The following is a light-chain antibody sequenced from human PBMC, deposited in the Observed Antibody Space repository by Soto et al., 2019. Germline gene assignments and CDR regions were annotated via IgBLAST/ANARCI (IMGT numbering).Light chain of an antibody. CDR3: QQYGSSPWT. V-gene: IGKV3-20*01. Sequence: EVVMTQSPATLSLSPGERATLSCRASQSVTSNYLAWYQQKPCQAPRPLIYGASSRATGAPDRFSGSGSGTDFTLTISRLEPEDSAVYDCQQYGSSPWTFGQGTKVDI. CDR1: QSVTSNY. CDR2: GAS. J-gene: IGKJ1*01.